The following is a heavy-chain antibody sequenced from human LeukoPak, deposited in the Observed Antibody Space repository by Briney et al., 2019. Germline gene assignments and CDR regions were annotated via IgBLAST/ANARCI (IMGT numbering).Heavy chain of an antibody. D-gene: IGHD3-22*01. Sequence: GGSLRLSCAASGFTFSSYAMSWVRQAPGKGLEWVSAISGSGGSTYYADSVKGRFTISRDNSENTLYLQMNSLRAEDTAVYYCAKCRYYYDSSGYYYAYYFDYWGQGTLVTVSS. CDR2: ISGSGGST. CDR3: AKCRYYYDSSGYYYAYYFDY. CDR1: GFTFSSYA. V-gene: IGHV3-23*01. J-gene: IGHJ4*02.